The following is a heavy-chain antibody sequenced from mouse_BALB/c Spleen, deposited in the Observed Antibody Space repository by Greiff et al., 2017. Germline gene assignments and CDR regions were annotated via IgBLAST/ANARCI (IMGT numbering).Heavy chain of an antibody. D-gene: IGHD2-1*01. CDR2: IDTSDSYT. Sequence: VQLQQPGAELVMPGASVKMSCKASGYTFTDYWMHWVKQRPGQGLEWIGAIDTSDSYTSYNQKFKGKATLTVDESSSTAYMQLSSLTSEDSAVYYCARDGNDFAYWGQGTLVTVSA. V-gene: IGHV1-69*01. J-gene: IGHJ3*01. CDR3: ARDGNDFAY. CDR1: GYTFTDYW.